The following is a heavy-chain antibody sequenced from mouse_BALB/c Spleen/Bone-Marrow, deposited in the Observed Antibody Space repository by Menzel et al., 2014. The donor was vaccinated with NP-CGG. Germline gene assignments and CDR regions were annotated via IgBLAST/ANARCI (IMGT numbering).Heavy chain of an antibody. D-gene: IGHD2-1*01. Sequence: QVQLQQSGDELVKPGASVKLSCMASGFTFTSYWIHWVKPRPGQGPEWIGEINPSNGRTNNNEKLKNKATLTEDKSSSTDYMQLSSLTSEDSAVYYCARDGNYRYAMDYWGQGTSVTVSS. CDR3: ARDGNYRYAMDY. V-gene: IGHV1S81*02. CDR2: INPSNGRT. J-gene: IGHJ4*01. CDR1: GFTFTSYW.